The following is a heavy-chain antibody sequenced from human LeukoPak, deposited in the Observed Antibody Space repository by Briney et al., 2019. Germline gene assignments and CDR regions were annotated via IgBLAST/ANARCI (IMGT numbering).Heavy chain of an antibody. CDR3: ARHPSSWYFHYYYYMDV. J-gene: IGHJ6*03. V-gene: IGHV3-7*01. Sequence: PGGSLRLSCAASGFTFSSYWMSWVRQAPGKGLEWVANIKQDGSEKYYVDSVKGRFTISRDNAKNSLYLQMNSLRAEDTAVYYCARHPSSWYFHYYYYMDVWGKGTTVTVSS. CDR1: GFTFSSYW. CDR2: IKQDGSEK. D-gene: IGHD6-13*01.